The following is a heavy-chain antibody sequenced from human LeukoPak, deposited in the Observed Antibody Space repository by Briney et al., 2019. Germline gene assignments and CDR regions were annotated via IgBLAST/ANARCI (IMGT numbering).Heavy chain of an antibody. J-gene: IGHJ5*02. D-gene: IGHD4-11*01. CDR2: ISYDGSNK. V-gene: IGHV3-30*03. CDR1: GFTSDDYGIT. CDR3: ARELTVLERTTVTTGFWFDP. Sequence: GGSLRLSCAASGFTSDDYGITFDDYGMSWVRQAPGKGLEWVAVISYDGSNKYYADSVKGRFTISRDNSKNTLYLQMNSLRAEDTAVYYCARELTVLERTTVTTGFWFDPWGQGTLVTVSS.